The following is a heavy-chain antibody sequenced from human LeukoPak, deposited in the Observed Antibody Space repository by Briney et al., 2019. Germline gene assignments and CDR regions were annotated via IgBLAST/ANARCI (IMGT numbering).Heavy chain of an antibody. Sequence: SETLSLTCAVSGTSISPYYWRWIRQPPGKGLELIGYIYYSGSNNYPPPLKTRLTISVDTSEHQFSLILRSGTAADTAVCYCVREVGDYEPDNWFDAWG. CDR3: VREVGDYEPDNWFDA. D-gene: IGHD2-21*02. CDR1: GTSISPYY. CDR2: IYYSGSN. V-gene: IGHV4-59*01. J-gene: IGHJ5*01.